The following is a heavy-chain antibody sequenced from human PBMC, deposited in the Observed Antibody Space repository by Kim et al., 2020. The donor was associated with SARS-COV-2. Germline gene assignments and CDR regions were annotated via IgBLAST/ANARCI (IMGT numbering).Heavy chain of an antibody. CDR1: GYTFTGYY. J-gene: IGHJ6*02. V-gene: IGHV1-2*02. CDR3: ATGILPAAVGRFYYFGMDV. D-gene: IGHD2-2*01. Sequence: ASVNVSCKASGYTFTGYYIHWVRQAPAQGLEWMGWINPNTGDINYAPKFQGRVTMTRATSINTAYMELSSLRFDDTAVYYCATGILPAAVGRFYYFGMDVWGQGTTVTVSS. CDR2: INPNTGDI.